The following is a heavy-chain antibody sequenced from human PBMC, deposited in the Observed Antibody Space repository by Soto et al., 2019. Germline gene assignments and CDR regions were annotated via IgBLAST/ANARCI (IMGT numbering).Heavy chain of an antibody. CDR3: ATIYYYDSSGYQSYAFDI. Sequence: ASVKVSCKASGGTFSSYAISWVRQAPGQGLEWMGGITPIFGTANYAQKFQGRVTITADKSTSTAYMELSSLRSEDTAVYYCATIYYYDSSGYQSYAFDILGQGTMVT. V-gene: IGHV1-69*06. CDR2: ITPIFGTA. CDR1: GGTFSSYA. D-gene: IGHD3-22*01. J-gene: IGHJ3*02.